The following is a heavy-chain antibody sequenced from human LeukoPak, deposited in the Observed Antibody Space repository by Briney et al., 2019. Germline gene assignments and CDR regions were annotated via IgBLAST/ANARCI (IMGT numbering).Heavy chain of an antibody. CDR2: SYYSGST. J-gene: IGHJ5*02. D-gene: IGHD2-2*02. CDR1: GGSISSYY. CDR3: ARVSHCSSTSCYTGGNWFDP. Sequence: PSETLSLTCTVSGGSISSYYWSWIRQPPGKGLEWIGYSYYSGSTNYNPSLKSRVTISVDTSKNQFSLKLNSVTAADTAVYYCARVSHCSSTSCYTGGNWFDPWGQGTLVTVSS. V-gene: IGHV4-59*01.